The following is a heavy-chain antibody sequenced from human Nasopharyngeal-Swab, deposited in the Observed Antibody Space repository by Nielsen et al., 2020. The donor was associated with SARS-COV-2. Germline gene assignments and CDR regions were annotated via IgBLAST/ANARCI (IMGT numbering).Heavy chain of an antibody. CDR3: ARGDYGDYYYFDS. Sequence: GGSLRLSCAASGFTFSSYDMHWVRQATGKGLEWVSAIATAGDTYYPGSVKGRFTISRENSKNSLYLQMNSLRAGDTAVYYCARGDYGDYYYFDSWGQGTLVTVSS. D-gene: IGHD4-17*01. CDR2: IATAGDT. CDR1: GFTFSSYD. V-gene: IGHV3-13*01. J-gene: IGHJ4*02.